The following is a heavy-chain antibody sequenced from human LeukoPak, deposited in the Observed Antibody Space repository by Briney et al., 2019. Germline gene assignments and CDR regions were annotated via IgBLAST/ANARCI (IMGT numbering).Heavy chain of an antibody. Sequence: SVKVSCKASGGTFSSYSISWVRQAPGQGLEWMGGIIPIFGTANYAQKFQGRVTITADESTSTAYMELSSLRSEDTAVYYCAREPYYDILTGYYNDSWFDPWGQGTLVTVSS. D-gene: IGHD3-9*01. J-gene: IGHJ5*02. CDR1: GGTFSSYS. V-gene: IGHV1-69*13. CDR3: AREPYYDILTGYYNDSWFDP. CDR2: IIPIFGTA.